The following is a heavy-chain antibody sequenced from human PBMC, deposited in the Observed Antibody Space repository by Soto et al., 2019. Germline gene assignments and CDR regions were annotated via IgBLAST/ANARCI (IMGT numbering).Heavy chain of an antibody. J-gene: IGHJ4*02. Sequence: SETLSLTCTVSGGSITTGGYYWSWIRQLPGKGLEWIGHRYYSESTYYNPSLKSRVSISLDTSKNQFSLKLSFVTAAYMAMYYCARTKCSGGSCYSWYLKYWRQGTRIAVSS. D-gene: IGHD2-15*01. CDR2: RYYSEST. CDR1: GGSITTGGYY. V-gene: IGHV4-31*03. CDR3: ARTKCSGGSCYSWYLKY.